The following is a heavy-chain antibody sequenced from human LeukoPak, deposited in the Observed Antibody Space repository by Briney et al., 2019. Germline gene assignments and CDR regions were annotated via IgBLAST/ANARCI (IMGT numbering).Heavy chain of an antibody. CDR2: IYYSGST. J-gene: IGHJ3*02. V-gene: IGHV4-61*08. CDR3: ARVLEDYYDSSGYSDAFDI. Sequence: SETLSLTCTVSGGSISSGDYYWSWIRQPPGKGLEWIGYIYYSGSTNYNPSLKSRVTISVDTSKNQFSLKLSSVTAADTAVYYCARVLEDYYDSSGYSDAFDIWGQGTMVTVSS. D-gene: IGHD3-22*01. CDR1: GGSISSGDYY.